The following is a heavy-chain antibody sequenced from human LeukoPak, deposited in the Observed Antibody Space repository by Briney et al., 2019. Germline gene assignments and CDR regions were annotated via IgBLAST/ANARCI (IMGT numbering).Heavy chain of an antibody. J-gene: IGHJ4*02. CDR2: ISGSGSGGST. D-gene: IGHD5-24*01. V-gene: IGHV3-23*01. CDR1: GFTFSSSA. CDR3: AKSGYNRFDY. Sequence: GGSLRLSCAASGFTFSSSAMSWVRQAPGKGLEWVSSISGSGSGGSTYYADSVKGRFTISRDNSRSTVDLQMNSLRAEDTAVYYCAKSGYNRFDYWGQGTLVTVSS.